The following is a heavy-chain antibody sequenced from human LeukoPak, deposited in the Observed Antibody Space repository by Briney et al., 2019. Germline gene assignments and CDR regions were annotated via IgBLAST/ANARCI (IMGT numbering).Heavy chain of an antibody. CDR3: AKDLGFLNPRSSDY. CDR1: GFTFSDYY. J-gene: IGHJ4*02. V-gene: IGHV3-23*01. CDR2: ISGSGGST. D-gene: IGHD2/OR15-2a*01. Sequence: GGSLRLSCAASGFTFSDYYMSWIRQAPGKGLEWVSAISGSGGSTYYADSVKGRFTISRDNSKNTLYLQMNSLRAEDTAVYYCAKDLGFLNPRSSDYWGQGTLVTVSS.